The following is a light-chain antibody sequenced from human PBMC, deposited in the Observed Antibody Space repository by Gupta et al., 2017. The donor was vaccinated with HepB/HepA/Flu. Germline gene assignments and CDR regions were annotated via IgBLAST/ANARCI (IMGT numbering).Light chain of an antibody. J-gene: IGLJ2*01. Sequence: QSALTQPASVSGSPGQSITISCTGTSSDVGGYNYVSWYQQHPGKAPKLMIYDASNRPSGVSNRVSGSKSGNTASLTISGLQAEDEADYYCSSYTSSSPVVFGGGTKLTVL. CDR1: SSDVGGYNY. V-gene: IGLV2-14*01. CDR2: DAS. CDR3: SSYTSSSPVV.